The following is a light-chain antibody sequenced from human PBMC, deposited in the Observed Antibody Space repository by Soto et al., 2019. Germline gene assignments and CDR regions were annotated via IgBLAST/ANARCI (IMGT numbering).Light chain of an antibody. CDR2: EVS. V-gene: IGLV2-14*01. J-gene: IGLJ1*01. CDR3: QSYDSSLSGFYV. Sequence: QSALTQPASVSGSPGQSITISCTGTSSDVGGYNYVSWYQQHPGRAPKLMIYEVSQRPSGDSNRFSGSKSGNTASLAITGLQAEDEADYYCQSYDSSLSGFYVFGTGTKLTVL. CDR1: SSDVGGYNY.